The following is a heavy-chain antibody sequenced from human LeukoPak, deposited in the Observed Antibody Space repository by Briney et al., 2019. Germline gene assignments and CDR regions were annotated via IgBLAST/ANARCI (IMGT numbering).Heavy chain of an antibody. V-gene: IGHV1-2*02. CDR3: ARHTAVAGQNDY. D-gene: IGHD6-19*01. J-gene: IGHJ4*02. CDR1: GYSFTGYY. CDR2: INPNSGGT. Sequence: ASVKVSCKASGYSFTGYYMHWVRQAPGQGLEWMGWINPNSGGTNYAQKFQGRVTMTRDTSINTAYMELSRLRSDDTAVYYCARHTAVAGQNDYWGQGTLVTVSS.